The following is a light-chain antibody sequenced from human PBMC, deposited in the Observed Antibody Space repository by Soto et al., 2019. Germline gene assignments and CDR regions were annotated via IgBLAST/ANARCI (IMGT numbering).Light chain of an antibody. CDR2: QDS. Sequence: SYELTQPPSVSVSPGQTASITCSGDKLGDKYACWYQQKPGQSPVLVIYQDSKRPSGIPERFSGSNSGNTATLTISGTQAMDEADYYCQAWDSRYVFGTGTKLTVL. CDR1: KLGDKY. CDR3: QAWDSRYV. V-gene: IGLV3-1*01. J-gene: IGLJ1*01.